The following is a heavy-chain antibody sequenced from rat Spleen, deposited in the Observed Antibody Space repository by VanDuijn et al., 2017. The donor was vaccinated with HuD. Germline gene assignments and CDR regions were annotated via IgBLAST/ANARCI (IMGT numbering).Heavy chain of an antibody. V-gene: IGHV5-7*01. Sequence: EVQLVESDGGLVQPGRSLKLSCAASGFTFSDYYMAWVRQAPTKGVEWVATINYDGSSTNYRDSVKGRFTISRDNAKSTLYLQMDSLKSEDTATYYCASSVFDYWGRGVMVTVSS. J-gene: IGHJ2*01. CDR1: GFTFSDYY. CDR3: ASSVFDY. CDR2: INYDGSST.